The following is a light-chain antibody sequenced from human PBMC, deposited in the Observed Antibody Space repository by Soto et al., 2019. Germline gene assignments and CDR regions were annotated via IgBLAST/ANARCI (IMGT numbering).Light chain of an antibody. CDR3: QSYDSSLRRV. J-gene: IGLJ2*01. CDR2: DNS. V-gene: IGLV1-40*01. Sequence: QSVLTQPPSVSGAPGQRVTIPCTGSRYNIGAGYDVHGYQQLPGTPPKLLICDNSNPPSGVPDRFSGSKSGTSASLAITGLQAEDEADYYCQSYDSSLRRVFGGGTKVTVL. CDR1: RYNIGAGYD.